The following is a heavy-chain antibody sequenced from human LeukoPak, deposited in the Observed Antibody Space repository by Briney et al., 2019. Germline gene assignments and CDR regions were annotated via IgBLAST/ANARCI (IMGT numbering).Heavy chain of an antibody. CDR2: FYASGTT. CDR3: AKDSSTWGNLAGHFDS. CDR1: GGSIVGHY. J-gene: IGHJ4*02. V-gene: IGHV4-4*07. D-gene: IGHD6-13*01. Sequence: SETLSLTCTVSGGSIVGHYWNWIRQPAGRGLEWIGRFYASGTTNTSPSLRSRVTMSVDTSKNQFSLKLSSVTAADTAVYYCAKDSSTWGNLAGHFDSWGQGTLVTVSS.